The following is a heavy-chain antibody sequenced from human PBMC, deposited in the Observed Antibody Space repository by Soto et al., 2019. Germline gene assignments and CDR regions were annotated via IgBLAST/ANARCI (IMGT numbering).Heavy chain of an antibody. CDR3: ARSGRITMVRGVASAGEYYYYYYGMDV. D-gene: IGHD3-10*01. J-gene: IGHJ6*02. Sequence: GGSLRLSCAASGFTFSSYAMHWVRQAPGKGLEWVAVISYDGSNKYYADSVKGRFTISRDNSKNTLYLQMNSLRAEDTAVYYCARSGRITMVRGVASAGEYYYYYYGMDVWGQGTTVTVSS. CDR1: GFTFSSYA. CDR2: ISYDGSNK. V-gene: IGHV3-30-3*01.